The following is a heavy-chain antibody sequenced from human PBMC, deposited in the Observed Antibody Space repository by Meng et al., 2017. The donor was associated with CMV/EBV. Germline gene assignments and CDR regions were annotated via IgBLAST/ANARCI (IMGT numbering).Heavy chain of an antibody. CDR2: IYYSGST. CDR1: GGSVSSGSYY. V-gene: IGHV4-61*01. CDR3: ASGYYYYGMDV. Sequence: GSLRLSCTVSGGSVSSGSYYWSWIRQPPGKGLEWIGYIYYSGSTNYNPSLKSRVTISVDTSKNQFSLKLSSVTAADTAVYYCASGYYYYGMDVWGQGTTVTVSS. J-gene: IGHJ6*02.